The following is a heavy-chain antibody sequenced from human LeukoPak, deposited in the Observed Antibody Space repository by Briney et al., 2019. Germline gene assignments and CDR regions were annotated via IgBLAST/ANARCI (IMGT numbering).Heavy chain of an antibody. CDR2: ISSSSSYI. D-gene: IGHD6-13*01. Sequence: GGFLRLSCAASGFTFSSYSMNWVRQAPGKGLEWVSSISSSSSYIYYADSVKGRFTISRDNAKNSMYLQMDSLRGEDTAVYYCARGGYYSSWSDIAEYFQHWGQGTLVTASS. CDR1: GFTFSSYS. V-gene: IGHV3-21*06. J-gene: IGHJ1*01. CDR3: ARGGYYSSWSDIAEYFQH.